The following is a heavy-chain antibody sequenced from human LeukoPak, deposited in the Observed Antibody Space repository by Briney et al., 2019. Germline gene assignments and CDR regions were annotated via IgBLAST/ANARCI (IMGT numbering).Heavy chain of an antibody. D-gene: IGHD3-22*01. V-gene: IGHV1-3*04. CDR3: ARDRGYSYYYDTSGYFDF. J-gene: IGHJ4*02. CDR1: GYTFTNHL. Sequence: ASVKVSYNASGYTFTNHLVHWVRQAPRQRLEWMGWISTVNGKTKYSQKFQGRVTFTRDTSADTAYMELSSLSSEDTAVYNCARDRGYSYYYDTSGYFDFWGQGTLVTVSS. CDR2: ISTVNGKT.